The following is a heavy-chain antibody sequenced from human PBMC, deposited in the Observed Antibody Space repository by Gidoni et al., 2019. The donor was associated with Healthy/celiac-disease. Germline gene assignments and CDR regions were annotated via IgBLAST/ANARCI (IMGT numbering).Heavy chain of an antibody. CDR2: IKSKTDGGTT. V-gene: IGHV3-15*07. J-gene: IGHJ6*02. D-gene: IGHD3-10*01. Sequence: EVQLVESGGGLVKPGGSLRLSCAASGFTFSNAWMNWVRQAPGKGLEWVGRIKSKTDGGTTDYAAPVKGRFTISRDDSKNTLYLQMNSLKTEDTAVYYCVRGVIKALDYYYYGMDVWGQGTTVTVSS. CDR3: VRGVIKALDYYYYGMDV. CDR1: GFTFSNAW.